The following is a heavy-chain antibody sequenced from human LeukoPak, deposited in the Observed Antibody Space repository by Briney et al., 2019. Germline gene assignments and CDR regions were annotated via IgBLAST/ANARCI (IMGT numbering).Heavy chain of an antibody. CDR1: GGTFSSYA. J-gene: IGHJ5*02. CDR2: IIPIFGTA. D-gene: IGHD3-3*01. Sequence: SVKVSCKASGGTFSSYAISWVRQAPGQGLEWMGGIIPIFGTANYAQKFQGRVTITTDESTSTAYMELSSLRSEDTAVYYCARVNSFWSGPVGWFDPWGQGTLVTVSS. V-gene: IGHV1-69*05. CDR3: ARVNSFWSGPVGWFDP.